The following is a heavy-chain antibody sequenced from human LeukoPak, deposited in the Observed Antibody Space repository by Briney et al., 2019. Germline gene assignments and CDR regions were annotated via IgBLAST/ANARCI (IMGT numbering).Heavy chain of an antibody. J-gene: IGHJ4*02. CDR1: GFTFRNYD. Sequence: PGGSLRLSCAASGFTFRNYDMNWVRQAPGKGVEWVSFIGSSGSPIYYADSVKGRFTISRDNAKNSLYLQMSSLRVEGTAVYYCARGPAGDPFDHWGQGTLVTVSS. V-gene: IGHV3-48*03. CDR3: ARGPAGDPFDH. CDR2: IGSSGSPI. D-gene: IGHD3-16*01.